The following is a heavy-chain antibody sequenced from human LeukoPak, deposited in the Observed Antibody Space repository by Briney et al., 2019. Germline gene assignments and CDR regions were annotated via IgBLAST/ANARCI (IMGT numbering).Heavy chain of an antibody. CDR1: GYTFTGYY. D-gene: IGHD1-26*01. J-gene: IGHJ4*02. Sequence: ASVKVSCKASGYTFTGYYMHWVRQAPGQGLEWMGIINPSAGSTTYAQKFQGRVTMTRDTSTSTVYMELSSLRSEDTAMYYCASTSGSYFEYWGQGTLVTVSS. CDR2: INPSAGST. CDR3: ASTSGSYFEY. V-gene: IGHV1-46*01.